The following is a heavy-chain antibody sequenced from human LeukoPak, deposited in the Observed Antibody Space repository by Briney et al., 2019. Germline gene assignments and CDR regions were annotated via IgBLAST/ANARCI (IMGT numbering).Heavy chain of an antibody. D-gene: IGHD3-10*01. Sequence: SQTLSLTCAVSGGSISSGGYSWSWIRQPPGKGLEWIGYIYHSGSTYYNPSLKSRVTISVDTSKNQFSLKLSSVTAADTAVYYCARAREDYYGSGSYCHWFDPWGQGTLVTVSS. CDR2: IYHSGST. J-gene: IGHJ5*02. V-gene: IGHV4-30-2*01. CDR3: ARAREDYYGSGSYCHWFDP. CDR1: GGSISSGGYS.